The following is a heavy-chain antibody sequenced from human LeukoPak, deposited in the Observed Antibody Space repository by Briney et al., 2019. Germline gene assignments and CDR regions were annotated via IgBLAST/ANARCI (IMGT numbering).Heavy chain of an antibody. CDR2: INAGNGDA. V-gene: IGHV1-3*01. CDR3: GKSAPSGFDP. CDR1: GYTFTTYA. J-gene: IGHJ5*02. Sequence: EASVKVSCKASGYTFTTYAIHWVRQAPGRSLEWMRRINAGNGDAKYSQNFHDRITITRDTSASTVYMELTSLRSEDTAVYYCGKSAPSGFDPWGQGTLVTVSS.